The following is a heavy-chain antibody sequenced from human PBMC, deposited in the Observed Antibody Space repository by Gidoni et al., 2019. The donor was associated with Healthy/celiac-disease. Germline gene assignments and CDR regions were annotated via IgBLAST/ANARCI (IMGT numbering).Heavy chain of an antibody. CDR2: IYYSGST. D-gene: IGHD1-20*01. V-gene: IGHV4-39*01. CDR3: ARLYWITGTDY. Sequence: QLQLQVSRPGLVKPSETLSLTCTVSGGSISSSSYYWGWIRQPPGKGLEWIGSIYYSGSTYYNPSLKSRVTISVDTSKNQFSLKLSSVTAADTAVYYCARLYWITGTDYWGQGTLVTVSS. J-gene: IGHJ4*02. CDR1: GGSISSSSYY.